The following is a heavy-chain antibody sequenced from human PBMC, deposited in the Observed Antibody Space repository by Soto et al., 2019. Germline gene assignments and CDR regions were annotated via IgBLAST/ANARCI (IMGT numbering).Heavy chain of an antibody. CDR3: ARDRVAGIWGDAVDI. CDR1: GYTFTNHG. V-gene: IGHV1-18*04. CDR2: INPYNANV. Sequence: QVQLVQSGAEVKKPGASVKVSCKTSGYTFTNHGINWVRQAPGQGLEWMGWINPYNANVNYAQKRQGRVTMTTDTSTSTAYMDLRTLTSDDTAVYYGARDRVAGIWGDAVDIWGQGTMVTVSS. J-gene: IGHJ3*02. D-gene: IGHD3-16*01.